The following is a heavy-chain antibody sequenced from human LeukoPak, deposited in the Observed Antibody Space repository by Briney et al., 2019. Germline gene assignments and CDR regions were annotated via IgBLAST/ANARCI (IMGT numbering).Heavy chain of an antibody. CDR1: GFTFSSYA. J-gene: IGHJ4*02. Sequence: GGSLRLSCAASGFTFSSYAMSWVRQAPGKGLEWVGFIRSKAYGEAADYAASVKGRFTISRDDSKAIAYLQMNSLKTEDTAVYHCTRDRGAYNLYDYWGQGTLVTVSS. CDR2: IRSKAYGEAA. D-gene: IGHD1-1*01. CDR3: TRDRGAYNLYDY. V-gene: IGHV3-49*04.